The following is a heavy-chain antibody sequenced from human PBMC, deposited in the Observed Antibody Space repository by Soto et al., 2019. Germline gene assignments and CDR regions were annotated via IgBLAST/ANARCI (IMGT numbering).Heavy chain of an antibody. Sequence: QLQLVQSGAEVKKPGSSVKVSCKASGGTFSSYAISWVRQAPGQGLEWMGGIIPIFGTANYAQKFQGRVTITADEYTSTAYMGLSSLRSEDTAVYYCASRAPPAAARAWREYYYYGMDVWGQGTTVTVSS. D-gene: IGHD6-6*01. J-gene: IGHJ6*02. CDR3: ASRAPPAAARAWREYYYYGMDV. CDR1: GGTFSSYA. CDR2: IIPIFGTA. V-gene: IGHV1-69*01.